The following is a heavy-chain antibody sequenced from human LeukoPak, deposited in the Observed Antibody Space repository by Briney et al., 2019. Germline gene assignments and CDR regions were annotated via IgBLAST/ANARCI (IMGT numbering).Heavy chain of an antibody. V-gene: IGHV3-30*03. CDR2: ISYDGSNK. D-gene: IGHD3-10*01. J-gene: IGHJ4*02. Sequence: PGGSLILSCAASGFTFSSCGMHWVRQAPGKGLEWVAVISYDGSNKYYADSVKGRFTISRDNSKNTLYLQMNSLRAEDTAVYYCARWRDGSGSIDYWGQGTLVTVSS. CDR1: GFTFSSCG. CDR3: ARWRDGSGSIDY.